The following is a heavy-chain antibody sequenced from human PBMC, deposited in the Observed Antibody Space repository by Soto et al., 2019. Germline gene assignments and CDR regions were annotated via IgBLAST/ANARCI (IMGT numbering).Heavy chain of an antibody. V-gene: IGHV3-23*01. CDR3: AKGPVPWLVSDSEYFQH. CDR2: ISGSGGST. D-gene: IGHD6-19*01. J-gene: IGHJ1*01. CDR1: GFTFSSYA. Sequence: GGSLRLSCAASGFTFSSYAMSWVRQAPGKGLEWVSAISGSGGSTYYADSVKGRFTISRDNSKNTLYLQMNSLRAEDTAVYYCAKGPVPWLVSDSEYFQHWGQGTLVTVSS.